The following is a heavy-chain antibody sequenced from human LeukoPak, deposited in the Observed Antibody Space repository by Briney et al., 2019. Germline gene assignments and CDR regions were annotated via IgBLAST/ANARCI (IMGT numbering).Heavy chain of an antibody. V-gene: IGHV1-18*01. CDR3: AREGAYGSGSIDSYYYYYYMDV. Sequence: GASVKVSCKASGYTFTNYGISWVRQAPGQGLEWMGYIITYNGNTNYAQKLQGRVTMTTDTSTSTAYMELRSLTSDDTAVYYCAREGAYGSGSIDSYYYYYYMDVWGKGTTVTVSS. CDR2: IITYNGNT. D-gene: IGHD3-10*01. CDR1: GYTFTNYG. J-gene: IGHJ6*03.